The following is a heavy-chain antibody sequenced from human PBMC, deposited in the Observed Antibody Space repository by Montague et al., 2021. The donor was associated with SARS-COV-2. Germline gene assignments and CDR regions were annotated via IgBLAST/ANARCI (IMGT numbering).Heavy chain of an antibody. J-gene: IGHJ6*03. V-gene: IGHV4-59*01. Sequence: SETLSLTCTVSGGSISSYYWSWTRQPPGKGLEWFGYIYYSGSTNYNPSLKSRVTISVDTSKNQFSLKLSSVTAADTAVYYCARDSRTDFDWLFPDSGSYYYYMDVWGKGTTVTVSS. D-gene: IGHD3-9*01. CDR3: ARDSRTDFDWLFPDSGSYYYYMDV. CDR2: IYYSGST. CDR1: GGSISSYY.